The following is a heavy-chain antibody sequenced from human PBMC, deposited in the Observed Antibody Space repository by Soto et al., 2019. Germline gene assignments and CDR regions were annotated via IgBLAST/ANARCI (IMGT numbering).Heavy chain of an antibody. CDR2: IIPIFGTA. CDR1: GGTFSSYA. D-gene: IGHD5-12*01. J-gene: IGHJ6*02. Sequence: SVKVSCKASGGTFSSYAISWVRQAPGQGLEWMGGIIPIFGTANYAQKFQGRVTITADESTSTAYMELSSLRSEDAAVYYCATGITDIVATISASGYYYYGMDVWGQGTTVTVSS. CDR3: ATGITDIVATISASGYYYYGMDV. V-gene: IGHV1-69*13.